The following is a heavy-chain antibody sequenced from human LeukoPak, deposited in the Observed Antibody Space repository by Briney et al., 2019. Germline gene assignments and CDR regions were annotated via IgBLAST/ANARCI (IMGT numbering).Heavy chain of an antibody. CDR1: GGSISSYY. Sequence: SETLSLTCTVSGGSISSYYWSWIRQPPGKGLEWIGYIYYSGSTNYNPSLKSRVTMSVDTSKNQFSLKLSSVTAADTAVYYCARWGQLNWFDPWGQGTLVTVSS. V-gene: IGHV4-59*12. D-gene: IGHD2-2*01. J-gene: IGHJ5*02. CDR2: IYYSGST. CDR3: ARWGQLNWFDP.